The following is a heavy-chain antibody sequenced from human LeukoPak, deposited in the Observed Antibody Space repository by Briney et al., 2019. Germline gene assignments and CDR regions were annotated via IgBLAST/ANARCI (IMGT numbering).Heavy chain of an antibody. Sequence: ASVKVSCKASGYTFTSYYMHWVRQAPGQGLEWMGWINPNSGGTNYAQKFQGRVTMTRDTSISTAYMELSRLRSDDTAVYYCARDPPAVLLFDYWGQGTLVTVSS. CDR2: INPNSGGT. CDR1: GYTFTSYY. CDR3: ARDPPAVLLFDY. D-gene: IGHD3-10*01. J-gene: IGHJ4*02. V-gene: IGHV1-2*02.